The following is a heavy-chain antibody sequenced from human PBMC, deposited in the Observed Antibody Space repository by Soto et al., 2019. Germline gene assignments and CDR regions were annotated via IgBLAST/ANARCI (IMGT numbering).Heavy chain of an antibody. Sequence: ASVKVSCKASGYTVTGYYMHWVRQAPGQGLEWMGWINPNSGGTNYAQKFQGRVTMTRDTSISTAYMELSRLRSDDTAVYYCARDPVSSQAWFAPWGQGTLVNVSP. CDR1: GYTVTGYY. CDR3: ARDPVSSQAWFAP. V-gene: IGHV1-2*02. J-gene: IGHJ5*02. CDR2: INPNSGGT.